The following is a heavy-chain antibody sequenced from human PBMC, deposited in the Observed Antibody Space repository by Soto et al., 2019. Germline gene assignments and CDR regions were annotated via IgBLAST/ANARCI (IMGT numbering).Heavy chain of an antibody. D-gene: IGHD3-3*01. V-gene: IGHV4-59*08. J-gene: IGHJ6*03. CDR2: IYYSGST. Sequence: SETLSLTCTVSGGSISSYYWSWIRQPPGKGLEWIGYIYYSGSTNYNPSLKSRVTISVDTSKNQFSLKLSSVTAADTAVYYCARHSAEYYDFWSGYYKDYMDVWGKGTKVTVPS. CDR1: GGSISSYY. CDR3: ARHSAEYYDFWSGYYKDYMDV.